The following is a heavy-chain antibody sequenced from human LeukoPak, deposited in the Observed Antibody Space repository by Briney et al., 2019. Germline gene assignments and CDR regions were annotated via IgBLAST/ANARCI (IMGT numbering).Heavy chain of an antibody. Sequence: PGGPLRLSCAASGFTFSNYAMRWVRQAPGKGREGGSSINGRGGSTYYADSVKGRFTISREHSKNTLYLQMNSLRAEDTAIYYCAIPPTVTSFHYWGQGTLVTVSS. CDR2: INGRGGST. CDR3: AIPPTVTSFHY. CDR1: GFTFSNYA. D-gene: IGHD4-11*01. V-gene: IGHV3-23*01. J-gene: IGHJ4*02.